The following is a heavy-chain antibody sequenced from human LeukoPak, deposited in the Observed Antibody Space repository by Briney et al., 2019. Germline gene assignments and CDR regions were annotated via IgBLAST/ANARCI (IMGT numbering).Heavy chain of an antibody. CDR3: ANSGPSEYSHR. CDR2: IYSGCST. V-gene: IGHV3-23*03. Sequence: GGSLRLSCAAAGFTFRSYAMSWVRQAPGKGLEWVSVIYSGCSTYYADSVKGRFTISRDNSKNTLYLQMNSLRAEDTAVYYCANSGPSEYSHRWGQGPLVTVFS. CDR1: GFTFRSYA. J-gene: IGHJ1*01.